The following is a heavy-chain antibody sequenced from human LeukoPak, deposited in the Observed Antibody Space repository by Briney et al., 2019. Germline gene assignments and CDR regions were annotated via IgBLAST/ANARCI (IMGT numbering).Heavy chain of an antibody. CDR1: GNTFSTYG. J-gene: IGHJ3*02. V-gene: IGHV1-18*01. CDR3: AKHQTSMVRGVIISFAFET. CDR2: TSAYSDNT. Sequence: SVKVSCKLPGNTFSTYGVSWVRQAPGQGLDWLGRTSAYSDNTNYARKVQGRVTITADPNTRTAYMDMRSLRSDDTAVYYCAKHQTSMVRGVIISFAFETWGQGTIITVSS. D-gene: IGHD3-10*01.